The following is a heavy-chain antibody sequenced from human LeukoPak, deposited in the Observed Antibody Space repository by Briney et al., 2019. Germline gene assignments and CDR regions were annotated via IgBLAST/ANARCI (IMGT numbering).Heavy chain of an antibody. V-gene: IGHV3-33*06. Sequence: PGRSLRLSCAASGFTFSSYGMHWVRQAPGKGLEWVAVIWYDGSNKYYADSVKGRFTISRDNSKNTLYLQMNSLRAEDTAVYYCAKDGVVVIVGNYFDYWGQGTLVTVSS. CDR3: AKDGVVVIVGNYFDY. CDR2: IWYDGSNK. J-gene: IGHJ4*02. CDR1: GFTFSSYG. D-gene: IGHD3-22*01.